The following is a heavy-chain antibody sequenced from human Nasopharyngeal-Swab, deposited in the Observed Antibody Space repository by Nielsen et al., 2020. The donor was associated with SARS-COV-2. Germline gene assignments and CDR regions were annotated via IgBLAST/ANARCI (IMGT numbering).Heavy chain of an antibody. Sequence: GESLKISCKGSGYSFTNDWIGWVRQMPGKGLEWMGIIYPLDSDTIYSPSFQGQVTISANTSISTAYLQWSSLKAPDTAIYYCARGATTGIDYWGQGTLVTVSS. CDR2: IYPLDSDT. J-gene: IGHJ4*02. V-gene: IGHV5-51*01. CDR1: GYSFTNDW. D-gene: IGHD4/OR15-4a*01. CDR3: ARGATTGIDY.